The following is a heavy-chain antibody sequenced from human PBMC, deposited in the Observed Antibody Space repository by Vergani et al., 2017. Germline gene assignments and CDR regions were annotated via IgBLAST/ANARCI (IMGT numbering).Heavy chain of an antibody. Sequence: QLQLQESGPGLVKPSATLSLTCSVSGVSIRSSNYYWGWIRQPPGKGLEWIASIYYSGSTYYNPSLKSLVTIYVDTSKNQFSLKLGSVTAADTAVYFCARHSTVEWLVKLGWIDPWGQGILVTVSS. J-gene: IGHJ5*02. CDR3: ARHSTVEWLVKLGWIDP. D-gene: IGHD6-19*01. CDR1: GVSIRSSNYY. V-gene: IGHV4-39*01. CDR2: IYYSGST.